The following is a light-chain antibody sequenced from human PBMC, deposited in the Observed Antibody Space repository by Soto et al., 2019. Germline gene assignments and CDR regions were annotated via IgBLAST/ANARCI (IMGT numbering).Light chain of an antibody. CDR1: SGHSNYA. V-gene: IGLV4-69*01. CDR3: QTWGSGIVV. J-gene: IGLJ2*01. Sequence: QSVLTQSPSASASLGASVKLTCTLSSGHSNYAIAWHQQQPEKGPRYLMKLNSDGSHSKGDGIPDRFSGSSSGAERYLTISSLQSEDEADYCCQTWGSGIVVFGGRTKVTVL. CDR2: LNSDGSH.